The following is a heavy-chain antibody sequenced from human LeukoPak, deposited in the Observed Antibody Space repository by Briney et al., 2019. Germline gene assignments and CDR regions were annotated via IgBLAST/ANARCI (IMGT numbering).Heavy chain of an antibody. V-gene: IGHV4-34*01. CDR3: ARGPYCSSTSCYLYGSGSYDY. Sequence: SETLSLTCAVYGGSFSGYYWSWIRQPLGKGLEWIGEINHSGSTNYNPSLKSRVTISVDTSKNQFSLKLSSVTAADTAVYYCARGPYCSSTSCYLYGSGSYDYWGQGTLVTVSS. D-gene: IGHD2-2*01. CDR2: INHSGST. J-gene: IGHJ4*02. CDR1: GGSFSGYY.